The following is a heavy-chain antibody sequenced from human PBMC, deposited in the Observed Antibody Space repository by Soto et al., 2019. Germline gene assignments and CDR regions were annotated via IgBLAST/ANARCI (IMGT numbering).Heavy chain of an antibody. J-gene: IGHJ4*02. V-gene: IGHV1-69*06. Sequence: QVHLVQSGAEVKSPGSAVKVSCKVSGAGDTFSNYGLNWMRQAPGQGLEWMGGTIPAFGTANYAQKFQGRVPITAATSTTTAYMELSSLRSEDTAVYYCWRHDKTALPPLDSWGQGTLVSVSS. CDR2: TIPAFGTA. CDR1: GAGDTFSNYG. CDR3: WRHDKTALPPLDS. D-gene: IGHD1-1*01.